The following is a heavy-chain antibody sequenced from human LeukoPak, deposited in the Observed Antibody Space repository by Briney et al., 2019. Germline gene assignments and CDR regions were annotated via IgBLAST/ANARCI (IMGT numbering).Heavy chain of an antibody. J-gene: IGHJ4*02. V-gene: IGHV1-69*04. CDR2: IIPILGIA. D-gene: IGHD6-13*01. Sequence: SVKVSCKASEGTFSSYAISWVRQAPGQGLEWMGRIIPILGIANYAQKFQGRVTITADKSTSTAYMELSSLRSEDTAVYYCASSIAAAGTGYFDYWGQGTLVTVSS. CDR1: EGTFSSYA. CDR3: ASSIAAAGTGYFDY.